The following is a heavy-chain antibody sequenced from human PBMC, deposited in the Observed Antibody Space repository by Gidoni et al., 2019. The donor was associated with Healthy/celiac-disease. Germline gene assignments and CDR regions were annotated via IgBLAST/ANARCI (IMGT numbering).Heavy chain of an antibody. CDR3: ARGARITMVRGGGGMDV. D-gene: IGHD3-10*01. Sequence: QVQLVQSGAEVKKPGSSVKVSCKASGGNFSSSAISWVRQAPGQGLEWMGGIIPIFGTANYAQKFQGRVTITADESTSTAYMELSSLRSEDTAVYYCARGARITMVRGGGGMDVWGQGTTVTVSS. CDR1: GGNFSSSA. V-gene: IGHV1-69*01. J-gene: IGHJ6*02. CDR2: IIPIFGTA.